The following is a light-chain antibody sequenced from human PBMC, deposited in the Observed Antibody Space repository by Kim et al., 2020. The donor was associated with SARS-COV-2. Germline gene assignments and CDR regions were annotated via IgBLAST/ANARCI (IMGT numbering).Light chain of an antibody. Sequence: DIQMTHSPSSLSASVGDRVTITCQASQDISNHLNWYQQKPGKAPQLLMYDASNLATGVPSRFSGSGSETDFTFTISSLQPEDIATYYCQQFDNLPLTFGGGTKVDIK. CDR2: DAS. CDR1: QDISNH. V-gene: IGKV1-33*01. CDR3: QQFDNLPLT. J-gene: IGKJ4*01.